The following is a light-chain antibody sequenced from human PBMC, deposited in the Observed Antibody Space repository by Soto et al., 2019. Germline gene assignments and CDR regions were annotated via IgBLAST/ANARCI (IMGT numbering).Light chain of an antibody. J-gene: IGKJ1*01. CDR3: QQYNTYPWT. CDR1: ERINNY. Sequence: DIQMTQSPSSLSASVGDRVTITCRASERINNYLNWYQQKPGRAPKLLIYDASSLESGVPSRFSGSGSGTEFTLTISSLQPDDFATYYCQQYNTYPWTFGQGTKVDIK. CDR2: DAS. V-gene: IGKV1-5*01.